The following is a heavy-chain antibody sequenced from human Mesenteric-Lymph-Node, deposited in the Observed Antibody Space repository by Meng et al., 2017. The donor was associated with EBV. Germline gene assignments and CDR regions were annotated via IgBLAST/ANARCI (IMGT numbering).Heavy chain of an antibody. D-gene: IGHD1-26*01. CDR2: IYYSGST. J-gene: IGHJ4*02. CDR3: ARLGSLGGIDY. V-gene: IGHV4-39*01. CDR1: GGSISSSSSY. Sequence: RQQSGPGMVKPSKSLPLPFTVSGGSISSSSSYWGWIRQPPGKGLEWIGNIYYSGSTYYNPSLKSRVTISVDTSKNQFSLTLSSVTAADAAVYFCARLGSLGGIDYWGQGTLVTVSS.